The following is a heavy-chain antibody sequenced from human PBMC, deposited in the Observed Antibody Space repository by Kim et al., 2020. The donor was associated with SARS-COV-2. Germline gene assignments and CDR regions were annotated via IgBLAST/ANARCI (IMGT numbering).Heavy chain of an antibody. CDR1: GGTFSSYA. Sequence: SVKVSCKASGGTFSSYAISWVRQAPGQGLEWMGGIIPIFGTANYAQKFQGRVTITADESTSTAYMELSSLRSEDTAVYYCARALGVSYYYDSSGYLDYWGQGTLVTVSS. CDR3: ARALGVSYYYDSSGYLDY. D-gene: IGHD3-22*01. V-gene: IGHV1-69*13. J-gene: IGHJ4*02. CDR2: IIPIFGTA.